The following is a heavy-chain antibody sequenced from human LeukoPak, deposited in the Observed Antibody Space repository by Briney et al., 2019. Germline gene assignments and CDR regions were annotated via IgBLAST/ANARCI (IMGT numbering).Heavy chain of an antibody. J-gene: IGHJ4*02. Sequence: ASVKVSCKVSGYTLTELSMHWVRQAPGQGLEWMGWINTYNGNTNYAQNLQGRVTMTTDTSTSTAYMELRSLRSDDTAVYYCARTVSSDWYTFDYWGQGTLVTVSS. CDR3: ARTVSSDWYTFDY. CDR1: GYTLTELS. CDR2: INTYNGNT. V-gene: IGHV1/OR15-2*02. D-gene: IGHD6-19*01.